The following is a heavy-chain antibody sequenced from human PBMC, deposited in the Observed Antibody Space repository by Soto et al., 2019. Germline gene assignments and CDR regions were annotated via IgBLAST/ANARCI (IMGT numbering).Heavy chain of an antibody. V-gene: IGHV1-46*01. CDR2: INPSDGGT. CDR3: ASNSIALFTGLGY. Sequence: QVQLVQSGTEVKKTGASVKVSCKAFGYSFTGYHMHWVRQAPGKGLEWMGRINPSDGGTKYAQKFQGRITMARDTSTSIVYMQLSSLISEDTAIYYCASNSIALFTGLGYWGQGTLVTVSS. J-gene: IGHJ4*02. CDR1: GYSFTGYH. D-gene: IGHD3-3*02.